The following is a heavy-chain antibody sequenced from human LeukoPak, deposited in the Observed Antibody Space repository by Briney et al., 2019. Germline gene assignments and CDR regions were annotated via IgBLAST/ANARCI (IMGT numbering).Heavy chain of an antibody. CDR3: AKWGIAVAGTRFHYFDY. CDR1: GFTFSSYA. J-gene: IGHJ4*02. CDR2: ISGSGGTT. D-gene: IGHD6-19*01. Sequence: PGGSLRLSCAASGFTFSSYAMNWVRQAPGKGLEWVSGISGSGGTTYYADSMKGRFTISRDNSKNTLYLQTNSLRGEDTAVYYCAKWGIAVAGTRFHYFDYWGQGTLVTVSS. V-gene: IGHV3-23*01.